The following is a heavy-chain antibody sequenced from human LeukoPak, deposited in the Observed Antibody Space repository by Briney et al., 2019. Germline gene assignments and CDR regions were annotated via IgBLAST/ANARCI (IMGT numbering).Heavy chain of an antibody. CDR2: IYYSGST. CDR1: GGSISSGGYY. Sequence: PSETLSLTCTVSGGSISSGGYYWRWIRQHPGKGLEWIGYIYYSGSTYYNPSLKSRVTISVDTSKNQFSLKLSSVTAADTAVYYCAREGITGTKWFDPWGQGTLVTVSS. V-gene: IGHV4-31*03. D-gene: IGHD1-7*01. J-gene: IGHJ5*02. CDR3: AREGITGTKWFDP.